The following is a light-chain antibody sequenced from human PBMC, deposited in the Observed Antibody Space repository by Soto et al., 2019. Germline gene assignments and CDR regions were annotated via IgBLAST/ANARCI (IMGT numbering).Light chain of an antibody. Sequence: EIVLTQSPGTLTLPPGERATLSRRASQSVSNNYLAWYQQKPGHAPRLLIYGASNRATGIPDRFSGSGSGTDFTLTISRLEPEDFAVYYCQQYGSSGTFGQGTKVEIK. V-gene: IGKV3-20*01. CDR2: GAS. CDR1: QSVSNNY. J-gene: IGKJ1*01. CDR3: QQYGSSGT.